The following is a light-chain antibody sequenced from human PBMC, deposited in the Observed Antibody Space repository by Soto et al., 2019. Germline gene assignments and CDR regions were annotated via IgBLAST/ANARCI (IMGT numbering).Light chain of an antibody. CDR3: QQCRNWPLT. J-gene: IGKJ4*01. Sequence: EIVMTQSPATLSVSPGEGATLSCKASQNVYNNLAWYQQRPGQPPRLLIYDASTWATGISARFSGSGYGTEFTLTISSLQSEDFAAYFCQQCRNWPLTFGGGTKVDIK. CDR2: DAS. V-gene: IGKV3-15*01. CDR1: QNVYNN.